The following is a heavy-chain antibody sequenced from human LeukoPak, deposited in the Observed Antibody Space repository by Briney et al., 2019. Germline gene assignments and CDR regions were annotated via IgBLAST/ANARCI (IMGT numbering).Heavy chain of an antibody. V-gene: IGHV3-23*01. D-gene: IGHD3-10*01. CDR1: GFTFSIYA. Sequence: PGGSLRLSCAAPGFTFSIYAMSWVRQAPGKGLEWVSGISGSGGSTYYADSVKGRFTISRDNAKNTLYMQMSSLRAEDTAVYYCAKGRDGGYWGQGTLVTVSS. J-gene: IGHJ4*02. CDR3: AKGRDGGY. CDR2: ISGSGGST.